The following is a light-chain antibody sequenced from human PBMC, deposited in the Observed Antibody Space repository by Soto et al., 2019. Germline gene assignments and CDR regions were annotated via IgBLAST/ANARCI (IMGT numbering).Light chain of an antibody. CDR2: ASS. Sequence: VLTQSPGTPSLSPGERATLSCRASQSVGSNYLAWFQQKPGQAPRLLIYASSNRATGIPDRFSGSGSGTDFTLTISRLEPEDFAVYYCQQYGSSPIAFGQATGLEIK. CDR3: QQYGSSPIA. J-gene: IGKJ5*01. V-gene: IGKV3-20*01. CDR1: QSVGSNY.